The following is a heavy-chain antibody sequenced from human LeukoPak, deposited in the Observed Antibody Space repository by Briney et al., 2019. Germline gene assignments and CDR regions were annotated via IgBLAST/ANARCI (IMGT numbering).Heavy chain of an antibody. CDR1: GGSISSGGYY. CDR2: IYYSGST. Sequence: ASETLSLTCTVSGGSISSGGYYWSWIRQHPGKGLEWIGYIYYSGSTYYNPSLKSRVTISVDTSKNQFSLKLSSVTAADTAVYYCARVGITMIVADDAFDIWGQGTMVTVSS. CDR3: ARVGITMIVADDAFDI. J-gene: IGHJ3*02. D-gene: IGHD3-22*01. V-gene: IGHV4-31*03.